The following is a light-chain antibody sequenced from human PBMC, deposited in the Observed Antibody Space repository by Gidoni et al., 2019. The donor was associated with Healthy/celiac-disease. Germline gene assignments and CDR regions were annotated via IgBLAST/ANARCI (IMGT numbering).Light chain of an antibody. CDR1: KLGDKY. Sequence: SYELTQPPSVSVSPGQTASITCSGEKLGDKYACWYQQKPGQSPVLVIYQDSKRPSVSPERFSGSNSGNTATLTLIGTQAMDEADYYCQAWDSSHVVFGGGTKLTVL. V-gene: IGLV3-1*01. CDR2: QDS. CDR3: QAWDSSHVV. J-gene: IGLJ2*01.